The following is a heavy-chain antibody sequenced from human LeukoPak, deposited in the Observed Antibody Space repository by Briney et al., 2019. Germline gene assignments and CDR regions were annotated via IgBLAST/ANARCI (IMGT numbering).Heavy chain of an antibody. D-gene: IGHD2-8*01. V-gene: IGHV1-18*01. Sequence: GASVKVSCKASGYTFTSYGVSWVRQAPGQGLEWMGWISAYNGNTNYAQKLQGRVTMTTDTSTSTAYMELGSLRSEDTAVYYCASSIVLMVYAGNHYFDYWGQGTLVTVSS. CDR2: ISAYNGNT. CDR1: GYTFTSYG. J-gene: IGHJ4*02. CDR3: ASSIVLMVYAGNHYFDY.